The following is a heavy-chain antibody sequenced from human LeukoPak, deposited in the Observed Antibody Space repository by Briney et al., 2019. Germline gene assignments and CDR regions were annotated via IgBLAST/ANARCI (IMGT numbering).Heavy chain of an antibody. CDR1: GFTVSSYY. Sequence: GSLRLSCAASGFTVSSYYMTWVRQPPGKGLEWIGEVFYSGSTNSNPSLKSRLTMSVDESKHEFSLKLTSVTVADTAVYYCASGGLVSRYLDHWGQGTLVTVSP. D-gene: IGHD3-9*01. J-gene: IGHJ4*02. V-gene: IGHV4-59*02. CDR2: VFYSGST. CDR3: ASGGLVSRYLDH.